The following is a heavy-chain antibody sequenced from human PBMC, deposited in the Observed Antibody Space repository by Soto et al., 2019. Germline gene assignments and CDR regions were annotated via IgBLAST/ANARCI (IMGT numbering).Heavy chain of an antibody. Sequence: SGPTLVNPTQTLTLTCTFSGFSLSTSGMCVTWIRQPPGRALEWLALIDWDGNQYYDSSLRTRLTISKDTSKNQVVLSLTNMDPVDTATYYCARSNSRTTRAFDIWGRGTMVTVSS. CDR2: IDWDGNQ. V-gene: IGHV2-70*01. CDR1: GFSLSTSGMC. J-gene: IGHJ3*02. D-gene: IGHD1-7*01. CDR3: ARSNSRTTRAFDI.